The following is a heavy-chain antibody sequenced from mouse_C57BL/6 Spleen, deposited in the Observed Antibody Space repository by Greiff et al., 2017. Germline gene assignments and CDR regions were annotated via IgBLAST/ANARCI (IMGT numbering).Heavy chain of an antibody. J-gene: IGHJ2*01. CDR2: IDPSDSYT. Sequence: QVQLKQPGAELVRPGTSVKLSCKASGYTFTSYWMHWVKQRPGQGLEWIGVIDPSDSYTNYNQKFKGKATLTVDTSSSTAYMQLSSLTSEDSAVYYCARYGNYYFDYWGQGTTLTVSS. CDR1: GYTFTSYW. D-gene: IGHD2-1*01. CDR3: ARYGNYYFDY. V-gene: IGHV1-59*01.